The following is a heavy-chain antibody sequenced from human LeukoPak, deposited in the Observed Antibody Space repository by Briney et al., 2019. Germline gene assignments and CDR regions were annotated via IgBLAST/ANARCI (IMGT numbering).Heavy chain of an antibody. D-gene: IGHD2-2*03. CDR2: VNTDGRTT. V-gene: IGHV3-74*01. J-gene: IGHJ4*02. CDR3: SMDLSGAHDY. Sequence: GGSLRLSCAASGLTFSSYWMHWVRQAPGKGLVWVSRVNTDGRTTNYADSVRGRFTISRDNAENTLYLQMNSLRVEDTAVYYCSMDLSGAHDYWGQGSVVTVSS. CDR1: GLTFSSYW.